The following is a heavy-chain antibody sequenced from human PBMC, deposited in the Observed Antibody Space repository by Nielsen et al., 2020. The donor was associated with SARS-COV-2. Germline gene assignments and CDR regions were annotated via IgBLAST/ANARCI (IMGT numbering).Heavy chain of an antibody. CDR2: IYPGDSDT. V-gene: IGHV5-51*01. CDR1: GYNFITYW. D-gene: IGHD2-21*01. Sequence: GESLKISCKGSGYNFITYWIAWVRQMPGKGPEWMGIIYPGDSDTRYSPSVQGQVTISADTSISTAYLQWSSLKASDTAMYYCARGSYSSDWTLDYWGQGALVTVSS. CDR3: ARGSYSSDWTLDY. J-gene: IGHJ4*02.